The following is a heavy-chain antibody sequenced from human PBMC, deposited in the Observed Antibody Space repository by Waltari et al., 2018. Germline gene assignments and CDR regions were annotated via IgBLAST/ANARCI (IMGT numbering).Heavy chain of an antibody. V-gene: IGHV3-48*01. CDR3: ASDPSIGSNLYRYFDF. CDR2: IRVSSGAI. D-gene: IGHD2-8*01. Sequence: EVQLVESGGGLVQPGGSLRLSCAASGLTFNTHAMYWVGQAPGTGANWVSQIRVSSGAIYDADNVKGRITISSDNAKHSLYLQMNSRRAVDTAVYYCASDPSIGSNLYRYFDFWGQGTLVTVSS. CDR1: GLTFNTHA. J-gene: IGHJ4*02.